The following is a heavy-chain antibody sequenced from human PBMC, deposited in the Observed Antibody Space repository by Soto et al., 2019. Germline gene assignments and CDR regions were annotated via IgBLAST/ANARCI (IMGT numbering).Heavy chain of an antibody. CDR2: ISAYNGNT. V-gene: IGHV1-18*04. D-gene: IGHD6-19*01. CDR1: GYTFTSYG. J-gene: IGHJ4*02. Sequence: QVQLVQSGAEVKKPGASVKVSCKASGYTFTSYGISWVRQAPGQGLEWMGWISAYNGNTNYAQKLQGRVTMTTDTSTSTAYMELMSLRSDDTAVYYCARDRGARLVWLVEELDYWGQGTLVTVSS. CDR3: ARDRGARLVWLVEELDY.